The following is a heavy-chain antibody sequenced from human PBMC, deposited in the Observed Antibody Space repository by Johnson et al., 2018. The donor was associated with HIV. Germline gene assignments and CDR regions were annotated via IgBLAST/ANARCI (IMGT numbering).Heavy chain of an antibody. V-gene: IGHV3-20*04. CDR2: IHWNGGST. Sequence: VQLVESGGGVVRPGGSLRLSCTASGFMFDDYGMNWVRQAPGTGMEWASGIHWNGGSTGYADSMKGRFTISRDNAKNSLYLQMNSLRAEDTALYYCARVRVGAFDIWGQGTMVTVSS. CDR1: GFMFDDYG. J-gene: IGHJ3*02. CDR3: ARVRVGAFDI. D-gene: IGHD1-26*01.